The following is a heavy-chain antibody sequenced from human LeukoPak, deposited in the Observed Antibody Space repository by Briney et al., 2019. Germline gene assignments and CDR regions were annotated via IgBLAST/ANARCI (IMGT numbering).Heavy chain of an antibody. D-gene: IGHD3-22*01. CDR1: GGTFSSYA. CDR2: IIPIYPTT. J-gene: IGHJ4*02. Sequence: ASVKVSCKASGGTFSSYAISWVRQAPGQGLEWMGAIIPIYPTTDYAQKFQGRLTISADESRGTVSMELSSLTAEDTAVYYCARPSTYYYDSSGHYYFDYWGQGTLVTVSS. V-gene: IGHV1-69*13. CDR3: ARPSTYYYDSSGHYYFDY.